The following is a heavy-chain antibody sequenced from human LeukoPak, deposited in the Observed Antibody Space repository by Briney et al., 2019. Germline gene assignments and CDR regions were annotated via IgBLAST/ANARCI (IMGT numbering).Heavy chain of an antibody. CDR1: GYAFTSYA. D-gene: IGHD3-10*01. Sequence: ASVKVSCKASGYAFTSYAMHWVRQAPGQRLEWMGWINAGNGNTKYSQKFQGRVTITRDTSASTAYMELSSLRSEDTAVYYCARGYYYGSGSPYDPLDIWGQGTMVTVSS. CDR2: INAGNGNT. J-gene: IGHJ3*02. CDR3: ARGYYYGSGSPYDPLDI. V-gene: IGHV1-3*01.